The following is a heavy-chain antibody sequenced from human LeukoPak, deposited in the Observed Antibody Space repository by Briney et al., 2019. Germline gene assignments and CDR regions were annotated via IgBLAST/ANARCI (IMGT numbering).Heavy chain of an antibody. J-gene: IGHJ6*02. D-gene: IGHD2-2*01. V-gene: IGHV1-18*01. CDR3: AREVEPAAKDDYYGMDV. CDR2: ISAYNGNT. Sequence: GASVKVSCKASGGTFSSYAISWVRQAPGQGLEWMGWISAYNGNTNYAQKLQGRVTMTTDTSTSTAYMELRSLRSDDTAVYYCAREVEPAAKDDYYGMDVWGQGTTVTVSS. CDR1: GGTFSSYA.